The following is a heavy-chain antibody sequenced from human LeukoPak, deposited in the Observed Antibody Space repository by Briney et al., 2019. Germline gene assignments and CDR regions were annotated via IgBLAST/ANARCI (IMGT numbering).Heavy chain of an antibody. D-gene: IGHD2-2*01. CDR2: INVSGGST. CDR3: AKDQYCTSTSCYVGY. CDR1: GFTFSNYA. V-gene: IGHV3-23*01. Sequence: PGGSLRLSCAASGFTFSNYAMSWVRQAPGKGLEWVSGINVSGGSTFYADSVRGRFTISRDNSKNTLYLQMNSLRAEDTAVYYRAKDQYCTSTSCYVGYWGQGTLVTVSS. J-gene: IGHJ4*02.